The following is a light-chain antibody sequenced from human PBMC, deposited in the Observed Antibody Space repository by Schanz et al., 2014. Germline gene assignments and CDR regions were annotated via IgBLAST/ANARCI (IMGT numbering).Light chain of an antibody. CDR2: GAS. CDR3: QQADSFPPWA. Sequence: EIVLTQSPGTLSLSPGERATLSCRASQSVSSNLAWYQQKPGQAPRLLIYGASTRATGIPARFSGSGSGTDFTLTISSLQPEDFATYYCQQADSFPPWAFGQGTKVEVK. V-gene: IGKV3-15*01. J-gene: IGKJ1*01. CDR1: QSVSSN.